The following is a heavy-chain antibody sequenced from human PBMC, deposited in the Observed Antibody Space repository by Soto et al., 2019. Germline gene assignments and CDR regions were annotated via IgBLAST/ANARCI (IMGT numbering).Heavy chain of an antibody. V-gene: IGHV4-59*01. CDR3: ARGAYIWGSYGWVYFDY. J-gene: IGHJ4*02. CDR1: GGSISSYY. Sequence: QVQLQESGPGLVKPSETLSLTCTVSGGSISSYYWSWIRQPPGKGLEWIGYIYYSGSTNYNPSLRSRVTISVDTSKNQFSLKLSSVTAADTAVYYCARGAYIWGSYGWVYFDYWGQGTLFTVSS. CDR2: IYYSGST. D-gene: IGHD3-16*01.